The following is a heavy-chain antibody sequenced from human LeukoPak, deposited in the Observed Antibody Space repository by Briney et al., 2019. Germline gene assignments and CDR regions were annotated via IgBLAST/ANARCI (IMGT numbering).Heavy chain of an antibody. CDR1: GFTVSSNY. J-gene: IGHJ4*02. D-gene: IGHD2-21*02. CDR2: IYSGGST. V-gene: IGHV3-53*04. CDR3: ARVRGCGGDCSYFDY. Sequence: PGGSLRLSCAASGFTVSSNYMSWVRQAPGKGLEWVSVIYSGGSTYYADSVKGRFTISRHNSKNTLYLQMNSLRAEDTAVCYCARVRGCGGDCSYFDYWGQGTLVTVSS.